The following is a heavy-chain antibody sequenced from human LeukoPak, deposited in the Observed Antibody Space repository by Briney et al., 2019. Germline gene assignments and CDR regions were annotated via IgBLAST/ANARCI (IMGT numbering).Heavy chain of an antibody. J-gene: IGHJ4*02. CDR3: AKATRGTYYYDSSGYYPNVYFDY. CDR2: ISGSGGST. CDR1: GFTFSSYA. D-gene: IGHD3-22*01. V-gene: IGHV3-23*01. Sequence: PGGSLRLSCAASGFTFSSYAMSWVRQAPGKGLEWVPAISGSGGSTYYADSVKGRFTISRDNSKNTLYLQMNSLRAEDTAVYYCAKATRGTYYYDSSGYYPNVYFDYWGQGTLVTVSS.